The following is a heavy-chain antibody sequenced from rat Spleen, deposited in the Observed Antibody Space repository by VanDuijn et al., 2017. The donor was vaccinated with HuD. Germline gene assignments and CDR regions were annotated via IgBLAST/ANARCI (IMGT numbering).Heavy chain of an antibody. D-gene: IGHD1-10*01. CDR3: ARSSYNNYYFHY. CDR2: INNAGST. Sequence: EVRLQESGPGLVKPSQSLSLTCSVTDYSITSSYRWNWIRKFPGNKLEWMGYINNAGSTTYNPSLKSRISITRDTSRNQFFLQVNSVIIDDTATYYCARSSYNNYYFHYWGQGVMVTVSS. J-gene: IGHJ2*01. V-gene: IGHV3-3*01. CDR1: DYSITSSYR.